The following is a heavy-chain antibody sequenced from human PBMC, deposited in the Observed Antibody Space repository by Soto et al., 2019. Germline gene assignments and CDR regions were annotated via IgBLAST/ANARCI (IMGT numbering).Heavy chain of an antibody. CDR1: GFNFNSYT. D-gene: IGHD2-15*01. CDR2: ICSSGCI. CDR3: ARDCSGGSCYPGMDV. V-gene: IGHV3-21*01. J-gene: IGHJ6*02. Sequence: GGSLRLSCAASGFNFNSYTMNWVRQAPGKRLEWLSSICSSGCIFSTDSVRGRFTISRDNAKNSVYLQINSLRAEDTAVYFCARDCSGGSCYPGMDVWGQGTTVTVSS.